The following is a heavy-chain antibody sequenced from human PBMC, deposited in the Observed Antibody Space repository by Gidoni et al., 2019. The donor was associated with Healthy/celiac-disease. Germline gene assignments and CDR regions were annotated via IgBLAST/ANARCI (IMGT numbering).Heavy chain of an antibody. Sequence: QVQLVQSGAPVKKPGSSVKVSCKASGATFSSYAISWVRQAPGQGLEWMGWIIPILGIANNAQKIQGRVTITADKSTSTAYMALSSLRSEDTAVYCCARDPDDGDYVLDYWGQGTLVTVSS. D-gene: IGHD4-17*01. J-gene: IGHJ4*02. CDR3: ARDPDDGDYVLDY. V-gene: IGHV1-69*04. CDR1: GATFSSYA. CDR2: IIPILGIA.